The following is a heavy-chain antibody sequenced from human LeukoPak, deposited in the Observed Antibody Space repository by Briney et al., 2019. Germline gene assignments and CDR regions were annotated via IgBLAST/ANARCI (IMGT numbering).Heavy chain of an antibody. CDR2: ISAYNGNT. J-gene: IGHJ6*02. Sequence: ASVKVSCKASGYTFTSYGISWVRQAPGQGLEWMGWISAYNGNTNYAQKLQGRVTMTTDTSTSTAYMELRSLRSDDTAVYYCARVYCSSTSCYRAYYYGMDVCGQGTTVTVSS. D-gene: IGHD2-2*02. CDR3: ARVYCSSTSCYRAYYYGMDV. V-gene: IGHV1-18*01. CDR1: GYTFTSYG.